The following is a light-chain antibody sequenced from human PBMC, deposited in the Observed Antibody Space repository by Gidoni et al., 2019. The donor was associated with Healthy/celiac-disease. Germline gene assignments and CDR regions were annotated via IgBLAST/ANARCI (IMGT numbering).Light chain of an antibody. CDR1: QSVLYSSNNKNY. V-gene: IGKV4-1*01. CDR3: QQNYSTPFT. J-gene: IGKJ3*01. Sequence: DIVMTQSPDSLAASLGERATINCKSSQSVLYSSNNKNYLAWYQQKPGQPPKLLIYWASTREAGVADRFSGSGSGTDFTLTISSLQAEDVAVYYCQQNYSTPFTFGPGTKVEIK. CDR2: WAS.